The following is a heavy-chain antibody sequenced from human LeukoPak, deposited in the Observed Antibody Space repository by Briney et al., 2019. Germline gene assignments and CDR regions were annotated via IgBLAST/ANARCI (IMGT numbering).Heavy chain of an antibody. CDR3: ARGSSLAY. CDR2: IKEDGSEK. J-gene: IGHJ4*02. Sequence: GGSLRLSCAASGFIFSNYWMTWVGQAPGKGPEWVANIKEDGSEKYYVDSVKGRFTMSRDNAKNSLYLQMNSLRAEDTAFYYCARGSSLAYWGQGTLVTVSS. CDR1: GFIFSNYW. D-gene: IGHD6-6*01. V-gene: IGHV3-7*01.